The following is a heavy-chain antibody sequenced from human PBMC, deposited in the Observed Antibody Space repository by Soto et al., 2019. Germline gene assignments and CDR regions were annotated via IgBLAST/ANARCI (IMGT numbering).Heavy chain of an antibody. CDR3: AREAPYGETTYFDY. CDR2: IYYSGST. CDR1: GGSISSYY. J-gene: IGHJ4*02. Sequence: QVQLQESGPGLVKPSETLSLTCTVSGGSISSYYWSWIRQPPGKGLEWIGYIYYSGSTNYNPSLKSRVTISVDTSKNQFSLKLSSVTAADTAVYYCAREAPYGETTYFDYWGQGTLVTVSS. V-gene: IGHV4-59*01. D-gene: IGHD4-17*01.